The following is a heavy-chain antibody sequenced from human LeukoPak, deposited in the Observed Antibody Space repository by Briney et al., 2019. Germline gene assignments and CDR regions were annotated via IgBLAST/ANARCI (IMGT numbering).Heavy chain of an antibody. D-gene: IGHD2-2*01. CDR2: ISWNSGNI. J-gene: IGHJ5*02. V-gene: IGHV3-9*01. Sequence: GGPLRLSCAASGFTFSSYAMSWVRQAPGKGLEWVSGISWNSGNIGYADSVKGRFTISRDNAKNSLFLQMNSLRAEDTALYYCAKDYCSSTTCYYNHWGQGTLVTVSS. CDR3: AKDYCSSTTCYYNH. CDR1: GFTFSSYA.